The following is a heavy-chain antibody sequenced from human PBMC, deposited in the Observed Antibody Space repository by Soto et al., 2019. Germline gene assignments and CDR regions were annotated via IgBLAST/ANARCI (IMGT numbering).Heavy chain of an antibody. CDR2: ISGSGGST. CDR1: GFTFSSYA. Sequence: GGSLRLSCAASGFTFSSYAMSWVRQAPGKGLEWVSAISGSGGSTYYADSVKGRFTISRDNSKNTLYLQMNSLRAEDTAVYYCAKVGHFLLRFLEWLPLDYWGQGTLVTVSS. V-gene: IGHV3-23*01. J-gene: IGHJ4*02. CDR3: AKVGHFLLRFLEWLPLDY. D-gene: IGHD3-3*01.